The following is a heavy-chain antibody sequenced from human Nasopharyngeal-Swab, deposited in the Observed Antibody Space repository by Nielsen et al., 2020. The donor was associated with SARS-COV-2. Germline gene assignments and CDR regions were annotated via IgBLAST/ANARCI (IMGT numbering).Heavy chain of an antibody. J-gene: IGHJ4*02. CDR1: GFTFSDYY. D-gene: IGHD5-18*01. CDR3: ATLGRYGYGRALDC. CDR2: ISNTVTTI. Sequence: GGSLRLSFEASGFTFSDYYMSWIRQAPGKGLEWLSFISNTVTTIYYADSVKGRFTMSRDNAGNSLFLEMNSLRADDTALYYCATLGRYGYGRALDCWGQGTLVTVSS. V-gene: IGHV3-11*04.